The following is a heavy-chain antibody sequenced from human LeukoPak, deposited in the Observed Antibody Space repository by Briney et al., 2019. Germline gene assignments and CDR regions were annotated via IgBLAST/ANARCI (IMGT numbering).Heavy chain of an antibody. CDR3: AKDLPPDYYDILTGYLNPTDY. Sequence: SETLSLTCTVSGGSISSSSYYWGWIRQPPGKGLEWIGSIYYSGSTYYNPSLKSRVTISVDTSKNQFSLKLSSVTAADTAVYYCAKDLPPDYYDILTGYLNPTDYWGQGTLVTVSS. V-gene: IGHV4-39*02. CDR1: GGSISSSSYY. J-gene: IGHJ4*02. CDR2: IYYSGST. D-gene: IGHD3-9*01.